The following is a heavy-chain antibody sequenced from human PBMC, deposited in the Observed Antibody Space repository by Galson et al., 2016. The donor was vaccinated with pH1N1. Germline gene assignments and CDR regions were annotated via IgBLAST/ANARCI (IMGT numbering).Heavy chain of an antibody. J-gene: IGHJ3*02. CDR3: ARQNDYGDYQGDAFDI. CDR2: IYLGGSLI. D-gene: IGHD4-17*01. Sequence: QSGAEVKKPGESLKISCQGSGYSFRSSWIGWVRQMPGKGLEWMGIIYLGGSLIRYKPSFQGQVTISADKSINIVYLEWSSLKASDTATYYCARQNDYGDYQGDAFDIWGQGTLVTVSS. CDR1: GYSFRSSW. V-gene: IGHV5-51*01.